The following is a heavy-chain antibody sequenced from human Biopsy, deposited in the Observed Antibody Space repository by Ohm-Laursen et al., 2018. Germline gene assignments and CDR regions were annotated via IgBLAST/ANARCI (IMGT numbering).Heavy chain of an antibody. CDR3: AKARVAIRYFDI. Sequence: SLRLSCTATGFIFDDYAMHWVRQAPGRGLEWVSSITWNSGTIDYADSVKGRFTISRDNAKNSLYLQMNSLRAGDTALYYCAKARVAIRYFDIWGRGTLVTVSS. V-gene: IGHV3-9*01. CDR2: ITWNSGTI. D-gene: IGHD2-15*01. J-gene: IGHJ2*01. CDR1: GFIFDDYA.